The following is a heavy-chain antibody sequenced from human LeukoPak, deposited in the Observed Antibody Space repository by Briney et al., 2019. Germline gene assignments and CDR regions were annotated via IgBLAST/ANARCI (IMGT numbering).Heavy chain of an antibody. D-gene: IGHD5-18*01. Sequence: GGSLRLSCAASGFTFSGSAIHWVRQASGKGLEWVGRIRSKANNYATAYAASVKGRFTISRDDSKNTAYLQMNSLRAEDTAVYYCARERKDTAMRGRDAFDIWGQGTMVTVSS. V-gene: IGHV3-73*01. CDR2: IRSKANNYAT. CDR1: GFTFSGSA. CDR3: ARERKDTAMRGRDAFDI. J-gene: IGHJ3*02.